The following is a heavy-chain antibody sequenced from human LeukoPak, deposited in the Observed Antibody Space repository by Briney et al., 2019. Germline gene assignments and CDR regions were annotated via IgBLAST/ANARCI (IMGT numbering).Heavy chain of an antibody. CDR2: ISYDGSNK. J-gene: IGHJ4*02. V-gene: IGHV3-30-3*01. CDR1: GFTFSSYA. Sequence: GGSLRLSCAASGFTFSSYAMHWVRQAPGKGLEWVAVISYDGSNKYYADSVKGRFTISRDNSKNTLYLQMNSLRAEDTAVYYCARVRTMVRGVIPDFDYWGQGTLVTVSS. D-gene: IGHD3-10*01. CDR3: ARVRTMVRGVIPDFDY.